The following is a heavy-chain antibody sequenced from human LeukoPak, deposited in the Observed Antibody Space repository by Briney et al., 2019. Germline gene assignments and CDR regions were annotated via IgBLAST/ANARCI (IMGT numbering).Heavy chain of an antibody. V-gene: IGHV3-23*01. CDR1: GFTFSLYA. Sequence: AGGSLRLSCAASGFTFSLYAMSGVRQAPGKGLEWVSGISGGGGSTDYADSVKGRFTMSRDKSKHTLYLQMNSLRAEDTAVYYCAKGDSLRGTAMAYDYWGQGTLVTVSS. CDR2: ISGGGGST. J-gene: IGHJ4*02. D-gene: IGHD5-18*01. CDR3: AKGDSLRGTAMAYDY.